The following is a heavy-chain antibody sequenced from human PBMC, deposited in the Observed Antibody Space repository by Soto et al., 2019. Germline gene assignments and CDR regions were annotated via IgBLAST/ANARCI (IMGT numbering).Heavy chain of an antibody. CDR3: SRGPFGYYGP. J-gene: IGHJ5*02. CDR2: IRNTPYGGTT. Sequence: GGSLRLSCAASGFTFSNAWMSWVRQAPGKGLEWVGRIRNTPYGGTTDYAASVRGRFTISRDDSESIAYLQMNSLKTEDSGVYYCSRGPFGYYGPWCTGTFVTVFS. D-gene: IGHD2-2*03. CDR1: GFTFSNAW. V-gene: IGHV3-15*01.